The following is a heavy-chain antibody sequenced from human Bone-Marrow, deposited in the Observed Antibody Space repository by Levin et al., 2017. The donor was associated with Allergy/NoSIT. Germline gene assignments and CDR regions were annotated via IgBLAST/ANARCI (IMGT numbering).Heavy chain of an antibody. Sequence: GESLKISCAASGFTFSSYAMSWVRQAPGKGLEWVSAISGSGGSTYYADSVKGRFTISRDNSKNTLYLQMNSLRAEDTAVYYCAKQGMALDYWGQGTLVTVSS. V-gene: IGHV3-23*01. D-gene: IGHD6-13*01. CDR2: ISGSGGST. CDR3: AKQGMALDY. CDR1: GFTFSSYA. J-gene: IGHJ4*02.